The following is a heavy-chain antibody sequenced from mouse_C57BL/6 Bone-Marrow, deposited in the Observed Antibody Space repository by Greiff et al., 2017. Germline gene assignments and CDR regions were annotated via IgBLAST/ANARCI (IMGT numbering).Heavy chain of an antibody. J-gene: IGHJ2*01. V-gene: IGHV1-81*01. D-gene: IGHD1-1*01. CDR3: ARSRVITTVVAPDY. CDR1: GYTFTSYG. CDR2: IYPRSGNT. Sequence: QVQLKESGAELARPGASVKLSCKASGYTFTSYGISWVKQRTGQGLEWIGEIYPRSGNTYYNEKFKGKATLTADKSSSTAYMELRSLTSEDSAVYFCARSRVITTVVAPDYWGQGTTLTVSS.